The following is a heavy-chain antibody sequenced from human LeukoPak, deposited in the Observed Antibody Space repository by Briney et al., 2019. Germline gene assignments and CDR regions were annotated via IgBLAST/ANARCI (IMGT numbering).Heavy chain of an antibody. Sequence: PSETLSLTCAVYGGSFSVYYWSWIRQPPGKGLEWIGEINHSGSTNYNPSLKSRVTISVDTSKNQFSLKLSSVTAADTAVYYCARGEAGSSSRGWFDPWGQGTLVTVSS. D-gene: IGHD6-6*01. CDR1: GGSFSVYY. CDR3: ARGEAGSSSRGWFDP. V-gene: IGHV4-34*01. J-gene: IGHJ5*02. CDR2: INHSGST.